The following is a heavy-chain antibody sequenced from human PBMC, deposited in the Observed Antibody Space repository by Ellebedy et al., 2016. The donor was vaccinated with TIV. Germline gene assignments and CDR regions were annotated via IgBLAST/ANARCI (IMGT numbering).Heavy chain of an antibody. V-gene: IGHV4-59*12. D-gene: IGHD6-19*01. CDR2: IYYSEST. CDR3: ASGYSSDWLDY. J-gene: IGHJ4*02. CDR1: GVSIGSYY. Sequence: MPSETLSLTCTVSGVSIGSYYWTWIRQPPGKGLEWIGYIYYSESTDYKPSLKSRVTISLDTSTNQLSLKLSSVTAADTAVYYCASGYSSDWLDYWGQGTLVTVSS.